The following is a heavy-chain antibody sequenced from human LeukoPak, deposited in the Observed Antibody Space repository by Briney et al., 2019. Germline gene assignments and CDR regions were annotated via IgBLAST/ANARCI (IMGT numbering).Heavy chain of an antibody. CDR1: GFTVSSNY. D-gene: IGHD5-18*01. V-gene: IGHV3-53*01. Sequence: GGSLRLSCPASGFTVSSNYMSWVRQAPGKGLEWVSVIYSGGSTYYADSVKGRFTISRDNSKNTLYLQMNSLRAEDTAVYYCARGPPTAIDWYFDLWGRGTLVTVSS. J-gene: IGHJ2*01. CDR2: IYSGGST. CDR3: ARGPPTAIDWYFDL.